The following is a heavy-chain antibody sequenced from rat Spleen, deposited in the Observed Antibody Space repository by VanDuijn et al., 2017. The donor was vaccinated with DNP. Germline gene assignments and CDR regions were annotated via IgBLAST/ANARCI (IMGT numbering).Heavy chain of an antibody. V-gene: IGHV2-72*01. CDR1: GFSLTSNG. D-gene: IGHD1-1*01. Sequence: QVQLEESGPGLMQPSETLFLTCTVSGFSLTSNGVGWVRQPLGKGLVWMGTIWAGGSTNYNSAVQSRLSISRDTSKSQVFLKMNSLQPEDTGTYYCARQGGLLQALVWYFDFWGPGTMVTVSS. J-gene: IGHJ1*01. CDR2: IWAGGST. CDR3: ARQGGLLQALVWYFDF.